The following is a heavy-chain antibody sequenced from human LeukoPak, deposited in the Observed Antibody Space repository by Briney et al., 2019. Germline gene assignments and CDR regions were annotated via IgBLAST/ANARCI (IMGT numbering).Heavy chain of an antibody. J-gene: IGHJ6*03. V-gene: IGHV4-34*01. Sequence: SETLSLTCAVYGGSFSGYYWSWIRQPPGKGLEWIGEINHSGSTNYNPSLKSRVTISVDTSKNQFSLKLSSVTAADTAVYYCARVYVLGRDGYRGLYYYYMDVWGKGTTVTVSS. CDR2: INHSGST. CDR1: GGSFSGYY. CDR3: ARVYVLGRDGYRGLYYYYMDV. D-gene: IGHD5-24*01.